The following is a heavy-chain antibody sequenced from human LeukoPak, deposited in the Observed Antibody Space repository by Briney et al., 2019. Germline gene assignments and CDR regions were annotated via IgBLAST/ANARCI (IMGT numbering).Heavy chain of an antibody. CDR3: AKNSGGIALREDFVY. Sequence: PVGSLRLSCAPSGFTFSNYAMTSGRQGPEKGLEYGSGISYDGSMTYYADSVKGRFTSARDNSRNTLYLQTCSLRAEDTGLYYWAKNSGGIALREDFVYWGQGTLGTVS. D-gene: IGHD1-26*01. V-gene: IGHV3-23*01. J-gene: IGHJ4*02. CDR2: ISYDGSMT. CDR1: GFTFSNYA.